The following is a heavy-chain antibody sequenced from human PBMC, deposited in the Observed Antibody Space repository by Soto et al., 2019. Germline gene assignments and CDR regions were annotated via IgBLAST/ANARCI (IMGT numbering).Heavy chain of an antibody. J-gene: IGHJ4*02. V-gene: IGHV1-18*01. Sequence: QVHLVQSGAEVKKPGASVKVSCKGSGYTFTSYGITWVRQAPGQGLAWMGSISAHNGNTDYAQRIQGRVTVTRDTSTSTAYMELRSLRSDDTAVYYCARGRYGDYWGQGALVTVSS. D-gene: IGHD1-1*01. CDR2: ISAHNGNT. CDR3: ARGRYGDY. CDR1: GYTFTSYG.